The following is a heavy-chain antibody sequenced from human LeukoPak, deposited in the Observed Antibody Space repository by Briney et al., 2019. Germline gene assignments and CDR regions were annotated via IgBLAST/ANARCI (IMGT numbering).Heavy chain of an antibody. J-gene: IGHJ4*02. Sequence: GGSLRLSCAASKFTFSIYAMRWVRQAPGKGLEWVSAISGSGDSTYYADSVKGRFTISRDNSKNTLYLQVNSLRAEDTAVYYCVKDGYTSSLIHPGATEFDFWGQGTLVTVSS. CDR2: ISGSGDST. D-gene: IGHD6-6*01. V-gene: IGHV3-23*01. CDR3: VKDGYTSSLIHPGATEFDF. CDR1: KFTFSIYA.